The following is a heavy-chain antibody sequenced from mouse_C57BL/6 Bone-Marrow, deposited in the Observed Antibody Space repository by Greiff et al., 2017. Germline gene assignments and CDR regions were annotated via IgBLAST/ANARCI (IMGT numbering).Heavy chain of an antibody. J-gene: IGHJ4*01. CDR1: GYTFTSYW. V-gene: IGHV1-55*01. CDR2: IYPGSGST. Sequence: VQLQQPGAELVKPGASVKMSCKASGYTFTSYWITWVKQRPGQGLEWIGDIYPGSGSTNNNEKFKSKATLTVDTSSSTAYMQLSSLTSEDSAVYYCAREGFYYGSSYAMDYWGQGTSVTVSS. CDR3: AREGFYYGSSYAMDY. D-gene: IGHD1-1*01.